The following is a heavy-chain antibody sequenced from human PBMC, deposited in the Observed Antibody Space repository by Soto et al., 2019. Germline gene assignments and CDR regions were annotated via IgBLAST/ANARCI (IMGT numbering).Heavy chain of an antibody. CDR1: GCPSSSXG. J-gene: IGHJ4*02. CDR3: ARDHEIASSGWYFDY. D-gene: IGHD6-19*01. Sequence: LXLXCAASGCPSSSXGMHWVRQAPGKGLECVAVIWYDGSNKYYADSVKGRFTISRDNSKKTLHLQMNSLRAEDTAVYYCARDHEIASSGWYFDYWGQGTLGTVS. V-gene: IGHV3-33*01. CDR2: IWYDGSNK.